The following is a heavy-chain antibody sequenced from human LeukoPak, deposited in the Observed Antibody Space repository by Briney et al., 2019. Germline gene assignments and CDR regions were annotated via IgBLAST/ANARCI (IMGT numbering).Heavy chain of an antibody. CDR3: AKERASQLGILDY. CDR2: ISGSGGST. CDR1: GFTFSSYA. J-gene: IGHJ4*02. V-gene: IGHV3-23*01. D-gene: IGHD7-27*01. Sequence: GGSLRLSCVASGFTFSSYAMSWVRQAPGKGLDWVSGISGSGGSTYYAHSVKGRFTISRDNSKNTLYLQMNSLRAEDTAEYYCAKERASQLGILDYWGQGTLVTVSS.